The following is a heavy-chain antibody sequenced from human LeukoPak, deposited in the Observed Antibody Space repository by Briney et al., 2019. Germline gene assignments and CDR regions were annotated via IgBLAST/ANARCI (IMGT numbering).Heavy chain of an antibody. CDR3: ARDVSNGMDV. D-gene: IGHD5/OR15-5a*01. Sequence: GGSLRLSCLTSGFTLSTNAMSWVRQAPGKGLEWVTVIWYDGSKEFYADSVKGRFAISRDSSKNTLYLQMSSLRAEDTAVYFCARDVSNGMDVWGQGTTVTVSS. CDR1: GFTLSTNA. J-gene: IGHJ6*02. CDR2: IWYDGSKE. V-gene: IGHV3-33*08.